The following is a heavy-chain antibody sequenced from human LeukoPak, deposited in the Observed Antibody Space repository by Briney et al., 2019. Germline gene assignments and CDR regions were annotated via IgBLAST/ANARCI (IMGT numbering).Heavy chain of an antibody. J-gene: IGHJ4*02. CDR1: GYTFASYG. CDR2: ISAYNGNT. V-gene: IGHV1-18*01. D-gene: IGHD3-10*01. CDR3: ARGRGFGELSFDY. Sequence: ASVKVSCKASGYTFASYGISWVRQAPGQGLEWMGWISAYNGNTNYAQKLQGRVTMTRNTSISTAYMELSSLRSEDTAVYYCARGRGFGELSFDYWGQGTLVTVSS.